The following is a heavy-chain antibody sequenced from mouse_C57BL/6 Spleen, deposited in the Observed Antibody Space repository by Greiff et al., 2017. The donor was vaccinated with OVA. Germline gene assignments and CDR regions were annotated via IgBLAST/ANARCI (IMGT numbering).Heavy chain of an antibody. CDR3: ARSGTVVAYYFDY. V-gene: IGHV1-55*01. J-gene: IGHJ2*01. CDR2: IYPGSGST. D-gene: IGHD1-1*01. CDR1: GYTFTSYW. Sequence: QVQLQQPGAELVKPGASVKMSCKASGYTFTSYWINWVKQRPGQGLEWIGDIYPGSGSTNYNEKFKSKATLTVDTSSSTAYMQLSSLTSEDSAVYYCARSGTVVAYYFDYWGQGTTLTVSS.